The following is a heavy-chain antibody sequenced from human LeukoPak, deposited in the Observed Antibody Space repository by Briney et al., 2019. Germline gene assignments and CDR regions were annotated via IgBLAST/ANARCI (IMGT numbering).Heavy chain of an antibody. Sequence: SVKVSCKASGGTFSSYTISWVRQAPGQGLEWMGGIIPIFGTANYAQKFQGRVTITADKSTSTAYMELSSLRSEDTAVYYCARGAYDYVWGSYRSSRKNWFDPWGQGTLVTVSP. CDR3: ARGAYDYVWGSYRSSRKNWFDP. CDR1: GGTFSSYT. J-gene: IGHJ5*02. D-gene: IGHD3-16*02. CDR2: IIPIFGTA. V-gene: IGHV1-69*06.